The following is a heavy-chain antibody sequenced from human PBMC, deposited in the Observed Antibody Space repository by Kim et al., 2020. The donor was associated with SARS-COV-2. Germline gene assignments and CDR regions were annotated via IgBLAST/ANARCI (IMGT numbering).Heavy chain of an antibody. D-gene: IGHD4-17*01. CDR3: ARGPTTVTTGSLDY. Sequence: SETLSLTCAVYGGSFSGYYWSWIRQPPGKGLEWIGEINHSGSTNYNPSLKSRVTISVDTSKNQFSLKLSSVTAADTAVYYCARGPTTVTTGSLDYWGQGTLVTVSS. V-gene: IGHV4-34*01. CDR1: GGSFSGYY. CDR2: INHSGST. J-gene: IGHJ4*02.